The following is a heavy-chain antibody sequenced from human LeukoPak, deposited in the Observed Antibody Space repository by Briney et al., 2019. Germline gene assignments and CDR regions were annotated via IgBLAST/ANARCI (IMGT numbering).Heavy chain of an antibody. V-gene: IGHV3-30-3*01. CDR2: ISYDGSNK. CDR3: AARVLEY. CDR1: GFTFSSYA. D-gene: IGHD1-1*01. J-gene: IGHJ4*02. Sequence: GRSLRLSCAASGFTFSSYAMHWVRQAPGKGLEWVAVISYDGSNKYYADSVKGRFTISRDNSKNTLYLQMNSLRVEDTGVYLRAARVLEYWGQGTPVIVSS.